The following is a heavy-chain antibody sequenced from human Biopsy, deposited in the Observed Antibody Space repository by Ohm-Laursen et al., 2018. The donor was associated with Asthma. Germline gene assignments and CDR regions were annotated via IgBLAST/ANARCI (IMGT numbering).Heavy chain of an antibody. V-gene: IGHV1-69*13. CDR3: ARKAGSCISRTCYSLDF. J-gene: IGHJ4*02. Sequence: SVKVSCKSFGGTFNTYVIGWVRQAPGQGLEWMGGINSVFGTTTYSQKFQDRVTITADDSTSTVYMESSSLRSEDTAVYYCARKAGSCISRTCYSLDFWGQGTLVTVSS. CDR2: INSVFGTT. CDR1: GGTFNTYV. D-gene: IGHD2-2*01.